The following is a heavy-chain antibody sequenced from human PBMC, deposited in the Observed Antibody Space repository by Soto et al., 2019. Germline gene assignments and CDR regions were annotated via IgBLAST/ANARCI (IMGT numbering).Heavy chain of an antibody. CDR3: ASEAGATIEY. CDR1: GGSISSYY. J-gene: IGHJ4*02. CDR2: ISYSGST. D-gene: IGHD5-12*01. V-gene: IGHV4-59*08. Sequence: QVQLQESGPGLVKPSETLSLTCTVSGGSISSYYWSWIRQPPGKGLEWFGYISYSGSTNYNPSLKSRVTISVDTAKNQYSLKLSSVTAADTAVYYCASEAGATIEYWGQGTLVTVSS.